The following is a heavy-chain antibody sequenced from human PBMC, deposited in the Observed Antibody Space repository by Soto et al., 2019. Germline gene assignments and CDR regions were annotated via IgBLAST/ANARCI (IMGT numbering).Heavy chain of an antibody. CDR2: INGRGNYI. CDR3: VREDGKVGANSAFDY. CDR1: GFTFSTYT. Sequence: GGSLRLSCASSGFTFSTYTMNWVRQAPGKGLEWVSSINGRGNYIYYAESVKGRFTISRDNAKNSLYLQMDRLRAEDTALYYCVREDGKVGANSAFDYWGLGALVTVSS. D-gene: IGHD1-26*01. J-gene: IGHJ4*02. V-gene: IGHV3-21*01.